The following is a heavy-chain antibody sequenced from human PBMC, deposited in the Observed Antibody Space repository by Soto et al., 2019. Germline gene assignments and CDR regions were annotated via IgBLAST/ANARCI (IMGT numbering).Heavy chain of an antibody. Sequence: GGSPRLSCVGSGCTFSNAWINWVRQAPGKGLQWVGRIKSETHGGTTDFAAPVKGRFAISRDDSRNLVYMQMNSLKIEDTAVYYCTTDSYSDMNVVRFDNWGHGTLVTVSS. CDR3: TTDSYSDMNVVRFDN. J-gene: IGHJ4*01. CDR1: GCTFSNAW. V-gene: IGHV3-15*07. CDR2: IKSETHGGTT. D-gene: IGHD1-26*01.